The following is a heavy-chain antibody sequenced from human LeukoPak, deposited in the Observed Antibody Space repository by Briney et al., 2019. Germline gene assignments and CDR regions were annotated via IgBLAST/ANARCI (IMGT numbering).Heavy chain of an antibody. D-gene: IGHD6-13*01. J-gene: IGHJ4*02. V-gene: IGHV3-30*04. CDR3: MRMRLASPGNVY. CDR1: GVTCRSYA. CDR2: VSHDGDST. Sequence: GGSLRRSWAASGVTCRSYAMNGGRHAPGKGLEWVSIVSHDGDSTYYAGSVKGRFTISRDNSKSTLYLQVNNLTAEDTAIYSCMRMRLASPGNVYWGQGTLVTVSS.